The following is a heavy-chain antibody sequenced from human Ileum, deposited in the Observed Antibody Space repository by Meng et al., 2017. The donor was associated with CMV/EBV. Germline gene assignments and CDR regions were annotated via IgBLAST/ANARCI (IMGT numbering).Heavy chain of an antibody. D-gene: IGHD3-3*01. CDR3: VRRGNDFWSGYHDY. J-gene: IGHJ4*02. CDR1: GFTLSDHY. V-gene: IGHV3-11*01. CDR2: MSSSGSTT. Sequence: SGFTLSDHYMSWFRQAPGKGRAWVSYMSSSGSTTNYADSVKGRFTISRDNAKNSLYLQMNSLRAEDTAVYYCVRRGNDFWSGYHDYWGQGTVVTVSS.